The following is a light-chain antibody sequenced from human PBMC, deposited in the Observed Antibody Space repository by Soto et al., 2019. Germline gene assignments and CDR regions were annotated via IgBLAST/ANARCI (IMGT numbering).Light chain of an antibody. CDR2: EVS. V-gene: IGLV2-14*01. J-gene: IGLJ1*01. CDR1: SSDVGGYNY. Sequence: QSPLTQPASVSGSLGQSITISCTGTSSDVGGYNYVSWYQQYPGKAPKVIIYEVSNRPSGVYNRFFGSKSGNTASLTISGLQPEDEADYYFSSYTSISTYVFGTGTKVTVL. CDR3: SSYTSISTYV.